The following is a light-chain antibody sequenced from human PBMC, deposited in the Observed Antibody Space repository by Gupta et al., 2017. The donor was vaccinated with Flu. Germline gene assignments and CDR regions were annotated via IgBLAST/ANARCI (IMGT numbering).Light chain of an antibody. Sequence: EIVMTQPPATLSVSPGERATLSCRASQSVSSNLAWYQQKPGQAPRLLIYGASTRATGIPARFSGSGSGTEFTLTISSLQSEDFAVYYCQQDNNWPRVFGQGTKVEIK. CDR2: GAS. CDR3: QQDNNWPRV. J-gene: IGKJ1*01. CDR1: QSVSSN. V-gene: IGKV3-15*01.